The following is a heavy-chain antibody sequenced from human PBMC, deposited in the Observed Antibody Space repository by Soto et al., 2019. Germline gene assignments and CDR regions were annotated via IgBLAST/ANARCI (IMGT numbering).Heavy chain of an antibody. V-gene: IGHV3-49*03. Sequence: TGLFIRLSSTAAEFTCGDYAMSWFRQTTGKGLEWVGFIRSKAYGGTTEYAASVKGRFTISRDDSKSIAYLQMNSLKTEDTAVYYCTRSPYCSGGSCYSGYYYYYMDVWGKRTTVTVSS. CDR2: IRSKAYGGTT. J-gene: IGHJ6*03. CDR3: TRSPYCSGGSCYSGYYYYYMDV. D-gene: IGHD2-15*01. CDR1: EFTCGDYA.